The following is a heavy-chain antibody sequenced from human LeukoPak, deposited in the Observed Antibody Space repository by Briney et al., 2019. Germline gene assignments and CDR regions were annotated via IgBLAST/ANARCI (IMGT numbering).Heavy chain of an antibody. CDR3: ARDQEGFDY. CDR1: GYTFTSNY. J-gene: IGHJ4*02. V-gene: IGHV1-46*01. CDR2: IYPRDGST. Sequence: ASVKVSCKASGYTFTSNYIHWVRQAPGQGLEWMEMIYPRDGSTSYAQKFQGRVTVTRDTSTSTVHMELSGLRSEDTAVCYCARDQEGFDYWGQGTLVTVSS.